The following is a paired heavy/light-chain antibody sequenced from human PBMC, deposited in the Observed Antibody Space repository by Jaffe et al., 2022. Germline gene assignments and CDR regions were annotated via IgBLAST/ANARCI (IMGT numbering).Heavy chain of an antibody. CDR1: GYSFTSYW. CDR2: IYPGDSDT. Sequence: EVQLVQSGAEVKKPGESLKISCKGSGYSFTSYWIGWVRQMPGKGLEWMGIIYPGDSDTRYSPSFQGQVTISADKSISTAYLQWSSLKASDTAMYYCARQARYFDWLPDGADAFDIWGQGTMVTVSS. V-gene: IGHV5-51*01. CDR3: ARQARYFDWLPDGADAFDI. J-gene: IGHJ3*02. D-gene: IGHD3-9*01.
Light chain of an antibody. J-gene: IGKJ1*01. CDR1: QSISSY. CDR3: QQSSS. V-gene: IGKV1-39*01. Sequence: DIQMTQSPSSLSASVGDRVTITCRASQSISSYLNWYQQKPGKAPKLLIYAASSLQSGVPSRFSGSGSGTDFTLTISSLQPEDFATYYCQQSSSFGQGTKVEIK. CDR2: AAS.